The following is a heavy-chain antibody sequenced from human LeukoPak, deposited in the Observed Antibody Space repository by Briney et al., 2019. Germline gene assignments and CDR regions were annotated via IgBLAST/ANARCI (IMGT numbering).Heavy chain of an antibody. CDR2: ISHSGST. CDR3: ARARKSSQTTVFDY. V-gene: IGHV4-34*01. D-gene: IGHD1-7*01. Sequence: SETLSLTCAVYGGSFSGYYWSWIRQPPGKGLEWIGEISHSGSTNYNPSLKSRVTISVDTSKNQFSLKLSSVTAADTAVYYCARARKSSQTTVFDYWGQGTLVTVSS. J-gene: IGHJ4*02. CDR1: GGSFSGYY.